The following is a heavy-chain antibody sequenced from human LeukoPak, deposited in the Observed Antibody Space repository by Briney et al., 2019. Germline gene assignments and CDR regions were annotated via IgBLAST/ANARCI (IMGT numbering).Heavy chain of an antibody. J-gene: IGHJ4*02. Sequence: GGSLRLSCAASGFTFDDYAMHWVRQAPGKGLEWVSGISWNSGSIGYADSVKGRFTISRDNAKNSLYLQMNSLRAEDTALYYCAKGIGYCSGGSCLSGDYWGQGTLVTVS. CDR3: AKGIGYCSGGSCLSGDY. V-gene: IGHV3-9*01. D-gene: IGHD2-15*01. CDR1: GFTFDDYA. CDR2: ISWNSGSI.